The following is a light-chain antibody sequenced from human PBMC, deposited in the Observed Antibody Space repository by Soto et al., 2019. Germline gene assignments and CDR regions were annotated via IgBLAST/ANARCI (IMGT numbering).Light chain of an antibody. CDR1: QSISSY. Sequence: DIQMTQSPSSLSASVGDRVTITCRASQSISSYLNWYQQKPGKAPNLLISAASSLQSGVPSRFSGSGSGTDFTLTISSLQPEDFATYYCQQSYGTPFTFGPGTKVDIK. J-gene: IGKJ3*01. CDR2: AAS. V-gene: IGKV1-39*01. CDR3: QQSYGTPFT.